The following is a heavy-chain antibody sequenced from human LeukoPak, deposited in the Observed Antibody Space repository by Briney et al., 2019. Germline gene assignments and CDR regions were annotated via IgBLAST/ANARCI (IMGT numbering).Heavy chain of an antibody. D-gene: IGHD3-16*01. Sequence: SETLSLTCAVYGGSFSGYYWSWIRQPPGKGLEWIGEINHSGSTNYNPSLKSRVTISVDTSKNQFSLKLSSVTAADTAVYYCAREINYYYYMDVWGKGTTVTVSS. V-gene: IGHV4-34*01. CDR3: AREINYYYYMDV. J-gene: IGHJ6*03. CDR2: INHSGST. CDR1: GGSFSGYY.